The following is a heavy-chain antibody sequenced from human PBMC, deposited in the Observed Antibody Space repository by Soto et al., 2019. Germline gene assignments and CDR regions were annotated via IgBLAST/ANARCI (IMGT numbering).Heavy chain of an antibody. CDR2: IHASGTT. CDR3: ARDGGLTSGYALEI. D-gene: IGHD3-22*01. Sequence: QVQLKESGPGLVKPSQTLTLTCTVSGGSISNDAHYWNWIRQVPGKGLEWIGNIHASGTTSYYPSLRRRLSLAIDASNEQFSLKVASATAADTSVYFCARDGGLTSGYALEIWGQGTVVTVSS. J-gene: IGHJ3*02. CDR1: GGSISNDAHY. V-gene: IGHV4-31*03.